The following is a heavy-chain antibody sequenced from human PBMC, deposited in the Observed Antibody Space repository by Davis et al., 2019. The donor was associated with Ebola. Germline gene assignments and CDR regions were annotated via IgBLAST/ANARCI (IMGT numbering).Heavy chain of an antibody. CDR1: GGSMTDYY. CDR3: ARVTGTTGMDV. CDR2: IYYLGST. V-gene: IGHV4-59*08. Sequence: SETLSLTCTVSGGSMTDYYWSWIRQSPGRGLEWIGYIYYLGSTIYNPSLQSRVTISVDTSKNQFSLKLSSVTAADTAVYYCARVTGTTGMDVWGQGTTVTVSS. J-gene: IGHJ6*02. D-gene: IGHD1-7*01.